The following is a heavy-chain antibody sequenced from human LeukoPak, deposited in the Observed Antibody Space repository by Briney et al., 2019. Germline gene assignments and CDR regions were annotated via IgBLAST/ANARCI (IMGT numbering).Heavy chain of an antibody. CDR1: GFTFSSYW. D-gene: IGHD3-9*01. CDR2: INSDGSST. V-gene: IGHV3-74*01. Sequence: GGSLRLSCAASGFTFSSYWMHWVRQAPGKGLVWVSRINSDGSSTSYADSVKGRFTISRDNAKNTLYLQMNSLRAEDTAVYYCAKGRYYNILTGYYVRRGLDYWGQGTLVTVSS. CDR3: AKGRYYNILTGYYVRRGLDY. J-gene: IGHJ4*02.